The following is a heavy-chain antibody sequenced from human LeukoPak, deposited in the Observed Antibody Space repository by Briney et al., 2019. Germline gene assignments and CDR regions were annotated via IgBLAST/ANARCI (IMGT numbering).Heavy chain of an antibody. CDR3: ATFSLRDDYGDYDNYY. V-gene: IGHV1-18*01. D-gene: IGHD4-17*01. J-gene: IGHJ4*02. CDR2: ISVHNGKT. CDR1: GYIFTSFG. Sequence: GASVKVSCKASGYIFTSFGISWVRQAPGQGLEWMGWISVHNGKTNYVQKLQDRVIMTTDTSTNTAYMELRGLRSDNTAVYYCATFSLRDDYGDYDNYYWGQGTLVTVSS.